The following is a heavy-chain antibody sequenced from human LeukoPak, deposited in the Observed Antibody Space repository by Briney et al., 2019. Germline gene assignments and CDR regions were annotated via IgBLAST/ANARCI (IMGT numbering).Heavy chain of an antibody. V-gene: IGHV4-39*01. CDR2: VYYSGDT. D-gene: IGHD2-15*01. CDR1: GGSITRGSFY. Sequence: SETLSLTCTVSGGSITRGSFYWGWIRQPSGKGLEWIASVYYSGDTYYNPSLESQVTISVDTSRNQFSLKLNSVTAADTAVYYCARVSCSGGACPFGSWFDPWGQGTLVTVSS. CDR3: ARVSCSGGACPFGSWFDP. J-gene: IGHJ5*02.